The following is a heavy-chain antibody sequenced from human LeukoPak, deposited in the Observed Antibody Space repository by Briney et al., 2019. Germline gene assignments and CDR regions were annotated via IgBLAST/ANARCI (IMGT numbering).Heavy chain of an antibody. D-gene: IGHD1-26*01. CDR1: GFTFSDYG. V-gene: IGHV3-33*01. CDR3: ARLRGAPTRDYFDY. J-gene: IGHJ4*02. Sequence: GGSLRLSCAASGFTFSDYGMHWVRQAPGKGLEWVAVIWYDGSNKYYADSVKGRFTISRDNSKNTLYLQMNSLRAEDTAVYYCARLRGAPTRDYFDYWGQGTLVTVSP. CDR2: IWYDGSNK.